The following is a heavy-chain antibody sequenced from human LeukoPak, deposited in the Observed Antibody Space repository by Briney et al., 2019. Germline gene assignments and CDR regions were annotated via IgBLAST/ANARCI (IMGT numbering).Heavy chain of an antibody. CDR1: RGTFSSYA. CDR3: ASLGGGSTVTTYLNY. V-gene: IGHV1-69*13. J-gene: IGHJ4*02. D-gene: IGHD4-17*01. CDR2: IIPIFGTA. Sequence: SVKVSCKASRGTFSSYAINWVRQAPGQGLEWMGGIIPIFGTANYAQKFQGRVAITADESTSTAYMELSSLRSEDTAVYYCASLGGGSTVTTYLNYWGQGTLVTVSS.